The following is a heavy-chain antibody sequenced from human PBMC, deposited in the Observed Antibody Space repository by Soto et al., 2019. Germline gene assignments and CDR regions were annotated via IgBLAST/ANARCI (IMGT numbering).Heavy chain of an antibody. V-gene: IGHV3-30*18. CDR3: AKDWRWEQQIYGMNG. D-gene: IGHD1-26*01. Sequence: GGSLRLSCVASDFSFRNYGMHWVRQAPGKGLEWVADISYDGRNKYYAESVKGRFTISRDNSKNTLYLQMNSLRTEDTAVYYCAKDWRWEQQIYGMNGWGQGTTVTVSS. CDR2: ISYDGRNK. J-gene: IGHJ6*02. CDR1: DFSFRNYG.